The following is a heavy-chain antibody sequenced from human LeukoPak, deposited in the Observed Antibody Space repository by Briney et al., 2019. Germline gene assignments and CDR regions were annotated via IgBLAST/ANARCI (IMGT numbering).Heavy chain of an antibody. Sequence: SETLSLTCAVYGGSFSSYYWSWIRQPPGKGLEWIGYIYYSGSTNYNPSLKSRVTISVDTSKNQFSLKLSSVTAADTAVYYCARTPGYYDILTGYLNWFDPWGQGTLVTVSS. CDR3: ARTPGYYDILTGYLNWFDP. J-gene: IGHJ5*02. D-gene: IGHD3-9*01. CDR2: IYYSGST. V-gene: IGHV4-59*08. CDR1: GGSFSSYY.